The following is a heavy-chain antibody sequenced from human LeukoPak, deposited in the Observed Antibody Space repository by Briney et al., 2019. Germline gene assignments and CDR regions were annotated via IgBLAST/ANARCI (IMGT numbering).Heavy chain of an antibody. CDR2: IYYSGST. Sequence: TSETLSLTCTVSGGSNSSYYWSWIRQPPGKGLEWIGYIYYSGSTNYNPSLKSRVTISVDTSKNQFSLKLSSVTAADTAVYYCASAIAAAPGYYYYGMDVWGQGTTVTVSS. J-gene: IGHJ6*02. CDR3: ASAIAAAPGYYYYGMDV. D-gene: IGHD6-13*01. CDR1: GGSNSSYY. V-gene: IGHV4-59*01.